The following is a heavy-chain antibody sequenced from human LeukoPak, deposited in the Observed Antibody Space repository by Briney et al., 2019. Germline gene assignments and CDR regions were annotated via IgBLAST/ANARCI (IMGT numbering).Heavy chain of an antibody. Sequence: ASVKVSCKASGYTFTGYYMHWVRQAPGQGPEWMGWINPNSGGTNYAQKFQGRVTMTRGTSISTAYMELSRLRSDDTAVYYCARTSYYYLPRFDYWGQGTLVTVSS. D-gene: IGHD3-10*01. CDR2: INPNSGGT. CDR1: GYTFTGYY. V-gene: IGHV1-2*02. J-gene: IGHJ4*02. CDR3: ARTSYYYLPRFDY.